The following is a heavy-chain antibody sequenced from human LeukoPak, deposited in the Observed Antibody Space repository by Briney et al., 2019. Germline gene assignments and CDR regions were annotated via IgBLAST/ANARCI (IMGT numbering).Heavy chain of an antibody. CDR3: AEYYYYDSSGYQQYYFDY. CDR1: GFTFTTYA. V-gene: IGHV3-23*01. CDR2: ISNSGGST. D-gene: IGHD3-22*01. Sequence: GGSLRLSCAASGFTFTTYAMSWVRQAPGKGLEWVSGISNSGGSTYYADSVKGRFTISRDNSKNTLYLQMDSLRAEDTAVYYCAEYYYYDSSGYQQYYFDYWGQGTLVTVSS. J-gene: IGHJ4*02.